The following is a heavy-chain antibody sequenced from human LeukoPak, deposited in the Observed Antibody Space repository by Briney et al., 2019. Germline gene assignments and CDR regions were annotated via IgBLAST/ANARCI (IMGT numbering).Heavy chain of an antibody. CDR2: IYYSGST. CDR3: ATSYYYDSSGPVFDY. J-gene: IGHJ4*02. D-gene: IGHD3-22*01. V-gene: IGHV4-59*08. CDR1: GFTFAGFA. Sequence: PGGSLRLSCAASGFTFAGFATSWVRQAPGKGLEWIGYIYYSGSTNYNPSLKSRVTISVDTSKNQFSLKLSSVTAADTAVYYCATSYYYDSSGPVFDYWGQGTLVTVSS.